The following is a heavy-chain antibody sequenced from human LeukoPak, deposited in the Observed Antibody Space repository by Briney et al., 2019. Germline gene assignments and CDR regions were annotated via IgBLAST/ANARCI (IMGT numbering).Heavy chain of an antibody. CDR1: GYTFTSYD. Sequence: ASVKVSCKASGYTFTSYDINWVRQATGQGLEWMGWMNPNSGNTGYAQKFQGRVTMTRNTSISTAYMELSSLRSEDTAVYYCARGSGYSSGWYLYYFDYWGQGTLATVSS. CDR3: ARGSGYSSGWYLYYFDY. V-gene: IGHV1-8*01. D-gene: IGHD6-19*01. J-gene: IGHJ4*02. CDR2: MNPNSGNT.